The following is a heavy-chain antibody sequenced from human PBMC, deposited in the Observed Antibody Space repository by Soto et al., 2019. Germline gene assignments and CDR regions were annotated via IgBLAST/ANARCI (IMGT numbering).Heavy chain of an antibody. V-gene: IGHV3-7*01. D-gene: IGHD3-16*01. Sequence: GALRLSCAASGFTLRNYWMTWVRPAPGKGLDWVANLKADGSEKYYVDSLKGRFIISRDNAKNSLYLQITSLRAEDTAVYYCAREWGRQPPKPFDYWGQGALVTVSS. CDR3: AREWGRQPPKPFDY. J-gene: IGHJ4*02. CDR1: GFTLRNYW. CDR2: LKADGSEK.